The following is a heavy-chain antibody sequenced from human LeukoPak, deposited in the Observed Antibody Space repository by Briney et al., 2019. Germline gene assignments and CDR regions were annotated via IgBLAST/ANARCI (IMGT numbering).Heavy chain of an antibody. V-gene: IGHV1-2*02. CDR3: ARDVGRLVIVGATGHFDY. J-gene: IGHJ4*02. Sequence: GASVKVSCKASGYTFTAYCMHWVRQAPGQGLEWMGWINPNSGGTNYAQKFQGRVTMTRDTSISTAYMELSRLRSDDTAVYYCARDVGRLVIVGATGHFDYWGQGTLVTVSS. CDR2: INPNSGGT. CDR1: GYTFTAYC. D-gene: IGHD1-26*01.